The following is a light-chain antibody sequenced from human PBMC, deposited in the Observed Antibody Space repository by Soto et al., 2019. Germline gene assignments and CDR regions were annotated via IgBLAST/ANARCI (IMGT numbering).Light chain of an antibody. CDR1: SSDVGGYNY. CDR2: EVH. J-gene: IGLJ1*01. CDR3: ASYLTTSPLEV. Sequence: QSALTQPASGSGSPGQSITISCTGTSSDVGGYNYVSWYQQHPGKAPKLMIYEVHYRPSGVSSRFSGSKSGNTASLTISGLQAADEADYYCASYLTTSPLEVFGTGTKVTV. V-gene: IGLV2-14*01.